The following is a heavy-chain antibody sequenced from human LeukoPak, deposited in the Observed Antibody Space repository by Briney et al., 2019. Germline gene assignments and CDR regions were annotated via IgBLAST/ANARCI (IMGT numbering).Heavy chain of an antibody. CDR2: MNHSGST. Sequence: SETLSLTCAVCGGFFSGYYWRWLRQPRGKGVEWVGEMNHSGSTNYNTSLKSRVTISVDKSKNKFSLKLRYVHAADTAVYYCSRRRRVLVPAAPNWFDPWGQGTLVTVSS. CDR1: GGFFSGYY. J-gene: IGHJ5*02. D-gene: IGHD2-2*01. CDR3: SRRRRVLVPAAPNWFDP. V-gene: IGHV4-34*01.